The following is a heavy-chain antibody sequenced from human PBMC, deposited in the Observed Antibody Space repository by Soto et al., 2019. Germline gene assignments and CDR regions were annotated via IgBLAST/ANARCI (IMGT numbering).Heavy chain of an antibody. Sequence: EVQLLESGGGLVQPGGSLRLSCAASGFTFSSYAMSWVRQAPGKGLEWVSAISGSGGSTYYADSVKGRFTISRDNSKNTLYLQMNSLRAEDTAVYYWAKLFSGSAAAGYYFDYWGQGTLVTVSS. CDR3: AKLFSGSAAAGYYFDY. D-gene: IGHD6-13*01. CDR1: GFTFSSYA. J-gene: IGHJ4*02. V-gene: IGHV3-23*01. CDR2: ISGSGGST.